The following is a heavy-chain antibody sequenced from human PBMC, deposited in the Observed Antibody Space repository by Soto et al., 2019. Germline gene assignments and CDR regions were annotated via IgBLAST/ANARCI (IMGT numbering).Heavy chain of an antibody. CDR2: IHYSGST. CDR3: ALRGLRGRSYYMDV. Sequence: SETLSLTCTVSGGSISSDYWSWIRQPPGKGLEWIGYIHYSGSTNYNPSLKSRLTISVDTSKSQFSLKLSSVTAADTTVYYCALRGLRGRSYYMDVWGKGTMVTVSS. CDR1: GGSISSDY. J-gene: IGHJ6*03. D-gene: IGHD3-16*01. V-gene: IGHV4-59*01.